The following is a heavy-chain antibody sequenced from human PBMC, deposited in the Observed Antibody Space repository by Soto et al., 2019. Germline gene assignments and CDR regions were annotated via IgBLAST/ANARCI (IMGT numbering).Heavy chain of an antibody. V-gene: IGHV3-74*01. D-gene: IGHD6-19*01. J-gene: IGHJ4*02. CDR2: INSDGSST. Sequence: EVQLVESGGGLVQPGGSLRLSCAASGFTFSSYWMHWVRQATEKGLVWVSRINSDGSSTSYADSVKGRFTISRDNAKNTLYLQMNSLRAEDTAVYYCARRRGSSGWKTNFHYSGQGTLVTVSS. CDR3: ARRRGSSGWKTNFHY. CDR1: GFTFSSYW.